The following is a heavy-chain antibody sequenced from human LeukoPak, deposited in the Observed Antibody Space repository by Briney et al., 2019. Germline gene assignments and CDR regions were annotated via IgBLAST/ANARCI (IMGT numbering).Heavy chain of an antibody. CDR2: IYSGGST. J-gene: IGHJ4*02. V-gene: IGHV3-66*01. CDR1: GFTVSSNY. CDR3: ARRTAAGKYYFDS. Sequence: GGSLRLSCAASGFTVSSNYMSWVRQAPGKGLEWVSVIYSGGSTYYADSVKGRFTISRDNAKNTLFLQMNSLRADDTAVYYCARRTAAGKYYFDSWGQGTLVTVSS. D-gene: IGHD6-13*01.